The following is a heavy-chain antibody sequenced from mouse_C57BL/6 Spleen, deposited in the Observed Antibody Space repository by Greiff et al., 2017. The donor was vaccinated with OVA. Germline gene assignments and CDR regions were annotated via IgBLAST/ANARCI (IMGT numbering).Heavy chain of an antibody. CDR1: GYSITSGYY. D-gene: IGHD6-2*01. CDR2: ISYDGSN. V-gene: IGHV3-6*01. CDR3: AREGVS. Sequence: EVKLMESGPGLVKPSQSLSLTCSVTGYSITSGYYWNWIRQFPGNKLEWMGYISYDGSNNYNPSLKNRISITRDTSKNQFFLKLNSVTTEDTATYYCAREGVSWGQGTTLTVSS. J-gene: IGHJ2*01.